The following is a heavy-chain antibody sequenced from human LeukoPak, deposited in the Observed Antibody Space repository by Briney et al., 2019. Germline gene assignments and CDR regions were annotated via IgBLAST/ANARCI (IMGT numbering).Heavy chain of an antibody. D-gene: IGHD6-13*01. CDR3: ARGYSSSLGYYYYGMDV. V-gene: IGHV4-4*07. CDR2: IYTSGST. J-gene: IGHJ6*02. Sequence: SETLSLTCTVSGGSISSYYWSWIRQPAGKGLEWIGRIYTSGSTNYNPSLKSRVTMSVDTSKNQFSLKLSSVTAADMAVYYCARGYSSSLGYYYYGMDVWGQGTTVTVSS. CDR1: GGSISSYY.